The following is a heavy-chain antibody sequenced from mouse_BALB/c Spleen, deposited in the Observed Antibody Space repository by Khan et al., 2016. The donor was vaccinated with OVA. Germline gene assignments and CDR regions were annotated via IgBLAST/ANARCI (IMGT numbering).Heavy chain of an antibody. Sequence: EVQLQESGPELVKPGASVKMSCKASGYTFTSYVMHWMRQKPGQGLEWIGYIYPYNDDTKYNEKFKGKATLTSDKSYSTAYMELSSLTSEDSAVYYCARNYRYDVYFDYWGQGTTLTVSS. V-gene: IGHV1S136*01. CDR1: GYTFTSYV. CDR2: IYPYNDDT. CDR3: ARNYRYDVYFDY. D-gene: IGHD2-14*01. J-gene: IGHJ2*01.